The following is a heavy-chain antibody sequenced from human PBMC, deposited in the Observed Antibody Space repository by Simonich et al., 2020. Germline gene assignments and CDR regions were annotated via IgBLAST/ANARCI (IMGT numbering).Heavy chain of an antibody. V-gene: IGHV2-5*01. CDR3: AHKVGYFDL. CDR1: GFSLSTSGVG. CDR2: IYWNDDK. Sequence: HITLKESGPTLVKPTQTLTLACTFSGFSLSTSGVGVGWIRQPPGKALEWLALIYWNDDKRYSPSLKSRLTSTKDTSKNQVVLTMTNMDPVDTATYYCAHKVGYFDLWGRGTLVTVSS. J-gene: IGHJ2*01.